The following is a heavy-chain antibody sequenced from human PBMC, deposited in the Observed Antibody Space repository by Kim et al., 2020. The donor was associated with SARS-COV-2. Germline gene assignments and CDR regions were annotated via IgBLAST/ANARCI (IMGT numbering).Heavy chain of an antibody. Sequence: ADSGKGRFTFSREDSKNTLYLQMNSLRAEDTAVYYCARELVSRSSLTLDYWGQGTLVTVSS. J-gene: IGHJ4*02. D-gene: IGHD6-6*01. CDR3: ARELVSRSSLTLDY. V-gene: IGHV3-23*01.